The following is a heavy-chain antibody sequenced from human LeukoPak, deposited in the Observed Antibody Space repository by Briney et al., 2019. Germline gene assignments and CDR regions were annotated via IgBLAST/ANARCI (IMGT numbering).Heavy chain of an antibody. CDR2: INPNSGGT. D-gene: IGHD4-17*01. Sequence: GASVKVSCTASGYTFTGYYMHWVRQAPGHGREWMGRINPNSGGTNYAQKFQGRVTMTRDTSISTAYMELSRLRSDDTAVYYCARTTRLYGDLPGDYWGQGTLVTVSS. CDR1: GYTFTGYY. CDR3: ARTTRLYGDLPGDY. V-gene: IGHV1-2*06. J-gene: IGHJ4*02.